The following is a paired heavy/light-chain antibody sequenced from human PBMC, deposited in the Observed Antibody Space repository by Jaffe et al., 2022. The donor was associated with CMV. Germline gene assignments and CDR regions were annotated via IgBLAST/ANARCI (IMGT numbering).Heavy chain of an antibody. CDR2: IHPSDSDT. Sequence: EVQLVQSGADVRKPGESLNISCKISGYNFANYWIGWVRQRPGRGLECVGIIHPSDSDTRYSPSFQGQVTISVDKSINTAFLRWRSLKASDSAIYYCARLHLTDAFDFWGQGTMVTVSA. V-gene: IGHV5-51*01. CDR1: GYNFANYW. CDR3: ARLHLTDAFDF. J-gene: IGHJ3*01.
Light chain of an antibody. CDR3: QVWDYTNDHQWV. Sequence: SSVLTQPPSVSVAPGKTARITCEGDNFGTKSLHWYQQRPGQAPVLVIYYNSDRPSGIPERFSGSTSGNTATLTISRVEAGDEADYFCQVWDYTNDHQWVFGGGTRLTVL. CDR1: NFGTKS. V-gene: IGLV3-21*04. CDR2: YNS. J-gene: IGLJ3*02.